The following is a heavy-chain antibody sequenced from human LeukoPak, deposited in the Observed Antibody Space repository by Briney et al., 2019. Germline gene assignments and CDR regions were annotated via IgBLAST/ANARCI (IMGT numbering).Heavy chain of an antibody. J-gene: IGHJ4*02. CDR3: ARGYTSTSLTFDY. V-gene: IGHV3-23*01. CDR1: GFTFRSYA. Sequence: GGSLRLSCAASGFTFRSYAMNWVRQAPGKGLEWVSGISNSGDTTYYADSVKGRFSISRDNSKNTLYVQMNSLRAEDTAVYYCARGYTSTSLTFDYWGQGTLVTVSS. D-gene: IGHD3-16*02. CDR2: ISNSGDTT.